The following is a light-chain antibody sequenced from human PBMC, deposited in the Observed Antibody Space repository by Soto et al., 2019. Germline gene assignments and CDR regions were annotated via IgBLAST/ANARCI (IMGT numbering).Light chain of an antibody. CDR2: AAS. V-gene: IGKV1-39*01. J-gene: IGKJ2*01. CDR1: QSIAYY. CDR3: PQSSNSPMYT. Sequence: DIQMIQSPSSLSASVGDRVSITCRASQSIAYYLNWFQQKPGKAPKLLIYAASSLQSGVPSRFSGRESGTDFTVTIRSLQAEDFATYYFPQSSNSPMYTFGQGTQL.